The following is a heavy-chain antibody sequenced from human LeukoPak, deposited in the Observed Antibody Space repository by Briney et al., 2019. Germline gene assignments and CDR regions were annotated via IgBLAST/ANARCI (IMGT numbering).Heavy chain of an antibody. CDR1: GFTFNSYS. V-gene: IGHV3-21*01. J-gene: IGHJ5*02. CDR3: TRDVASRNWFDP. CDR2: ISSSSIYI. Sequence: GGSLRLSCAASGFTFNSYSMNWVRQAPGKGLEWVSSISSSSIYIYYADSVKGRFTISRDNAKNSLYLQMNSLRAEDTAVYYCTRDVASRNWFDPWGQGTLVTVSS.